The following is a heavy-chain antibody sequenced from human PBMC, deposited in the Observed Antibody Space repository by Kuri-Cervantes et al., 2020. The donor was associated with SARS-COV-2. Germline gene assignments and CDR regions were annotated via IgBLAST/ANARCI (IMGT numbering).Heavy chain of an antibody. CDR3: ARISAINNAFDI. J-gene: IGHJ3*02. Sequence: SETLSLTCAVYGGSFSSHYWSWIRQPPGKVMEWIGEINHIGGTNYNPSLKSRVTISVDMSDNQFSLKVTSVTAADTAVYYCARISAINNAFDIWGQGTLVTVSS. D-gene: IGHD6-25*01. V-gene: IGHV4-34*01. CDR1: GGSFSSHY. CDR2: INHIGGT.